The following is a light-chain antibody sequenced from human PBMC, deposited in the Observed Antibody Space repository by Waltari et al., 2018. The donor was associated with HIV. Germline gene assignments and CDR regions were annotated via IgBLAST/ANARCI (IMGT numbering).Light chain of an antibody. Sequence: DMEMTQFPDSLAVSLNERATINCKSSQSVLYSSNNKNYLAWYQQKPGQPPKLLIYWVSTRESGVPDRFSGSGSGTDFTLTISSLQAEDVAVYYCQQYYSTPWTFGQGTKVEI. CDR1: QSVLYSSNNKNY. V-gene: IGKV4-1*01. CDR2: WVS. J-gene: IGKJ1*01. CDR3: QQYYSTPWT.